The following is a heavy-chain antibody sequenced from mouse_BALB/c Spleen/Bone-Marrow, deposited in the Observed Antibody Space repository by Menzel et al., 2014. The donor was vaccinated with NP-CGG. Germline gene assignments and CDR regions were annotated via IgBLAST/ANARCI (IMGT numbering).Heavy chain of an antibody. CDR2: IYPGSGST. D-gene: IGHD2-14*01. CDR3: TRGDYRYDWLAY. Sequence: LRQCGPELVRPGASVKLSCTASAYTFTSYWMYWEKQRRGQGLEWIGNIYPGSGSTNYDEPFKRKGTLTVDTSSSTAYMHLSSLTSEDSADYCCTRGDYRYDWLAYWGQGTLVTGAA. J-gene: IGHJ3*01. CDR1: AYTFTSYW. V-gene: IGHV1S22*01.